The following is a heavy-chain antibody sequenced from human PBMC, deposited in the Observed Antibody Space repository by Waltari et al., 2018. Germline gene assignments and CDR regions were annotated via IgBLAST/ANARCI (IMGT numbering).Heavy chain of an antibody. V-gene: IGHV3-21*01. D-gene: IGHD1-26*01. CDR3: ASGSYSSE. CDR2: ISSSSSYI. CDR1: GFTFSSYT. Sequence: EVQLVESGGGLVKPGGSLRLSCAASGFTFSSYTRNWVRQAPGKGLGWVSSISSSSSYIYYADSVKGRFTISRDNAKNSLYLQMNSLRAEDTAVYYCASGSYSSEWGQGTLVTVSS. J-gene: IGHJ4*02.